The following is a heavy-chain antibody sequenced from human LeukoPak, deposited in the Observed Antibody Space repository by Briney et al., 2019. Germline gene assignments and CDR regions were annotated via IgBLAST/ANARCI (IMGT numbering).Heavy chain of an antibody. CDR1: GFTFSSYG. Sequence: GGSLRRSCTASGFTFSSYGMHWVRQAPGWGLEWVAAIQYDGSIEYYADSVKGRFTISRDQSKNTLFLQVNSLRAEDTAVYYCARDSCGSPSCFDYWGQGTLVTVSS. J-gene: IGHJ4*02. V-gene: IGHV3-33*01. D-gene: IGHD2-2*01. CDR3: ARDSCGSPSCFDY. CDR2: IQYDGSIE.